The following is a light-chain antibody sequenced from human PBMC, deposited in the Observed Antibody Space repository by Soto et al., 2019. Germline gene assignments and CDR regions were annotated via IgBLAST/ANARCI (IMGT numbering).Light chain of an antibody. J-gene: IGKJ4*01. CDR2: ATS. V-gene: IGKV1-27*01. Sequence: GDRVTLTCRASQDIANYLAWYQQKPGKVPKLLIYATSTLQSGVPSRFSGGGSGTDFTLTISSLQPEDVATYYCQKYNSGPALTFGGGTKVEIK. CDR3: QKYNSGPALT. CDR1: QDIANY.